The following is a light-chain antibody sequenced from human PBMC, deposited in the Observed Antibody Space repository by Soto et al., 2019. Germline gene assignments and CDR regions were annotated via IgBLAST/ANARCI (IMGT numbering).Light chain of an antibody. Sequence: EIVLTQSPATLSLSPGERATLSCRASQSVTNYLAWYQQKPGQAPSLLIYDASNRATGIPARFSGSGSGTDLTITISSLEPEDFEVYYCQQRSNWPPDFGQGTKVDIK. J-gene: IGKJ1*01. CDR3: QQRSNWPPD. V-gene: IGKV3-11*01. CDR2: DAS. CDR1: QSVTNY.